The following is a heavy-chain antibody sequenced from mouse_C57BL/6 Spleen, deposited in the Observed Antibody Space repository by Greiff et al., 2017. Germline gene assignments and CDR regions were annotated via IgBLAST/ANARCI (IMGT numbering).Heavy chain of an antibody. J-gene: IGHJ2*01. CDR3: ARYPSNYYGSSYFDY. D-gene: IGHD1-1*01. CDR1: GYSITSDY. CDR2: ISYSGST. V-gene: IGHV3-8*01. Sequence: EVQRVESGPGLAKPSQTLSLTCSVTGYSITSDYWNWIRKFPGNKLEYMGYISYSGSTYYNPSLKSRISITRDTSKNQYYLQLNSVTTEDTATYYCARYPSNYYGSSYFDYWGQGTTLTVSS.